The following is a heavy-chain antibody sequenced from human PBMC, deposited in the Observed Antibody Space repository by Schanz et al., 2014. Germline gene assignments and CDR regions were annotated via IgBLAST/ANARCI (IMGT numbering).Heavy chain of an antibody. Sequence: QVQLVQSGAEVKKPGTSVKVSCKASGYTFTSHGISWVRQAPGQGLEWMGWITAYNGDTNYALKLQGRVTMTTDTSTGTAYMELRSLRSDDTAVYYCARDRRRYCSTASCLHDNWFDPWGQGVRVIVSS. CDR2: ITAYNGDT. D-gene: IGHD2-2*01. CDR3: ARDRRRYCSTASCLHDNWFDP. CDR1: GYTFTSHG. V-gene: IGHV1-18*01. J-gene: IGHJ5*02.